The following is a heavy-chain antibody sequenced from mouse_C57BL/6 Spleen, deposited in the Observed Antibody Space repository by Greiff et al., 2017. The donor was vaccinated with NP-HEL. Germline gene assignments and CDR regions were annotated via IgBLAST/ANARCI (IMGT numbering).Heavy chain of an antibody. J-gene: IGHJ2*01. V-gene: IGHV1-53*01. CDR2: INPSNGGT. CDR1: GYTFTSYW. CDR3: ARGGAYYTPYFDY. Sequence: QVQLQQSGTELVKPGASVKLSCKASGYTFTSYWMHWVKQRPGQGLEWIGNINPSNGGTNYNEKFKSKATLTVDKSSSTAYMQLSSLTSEDSAVYYCARGGAYYTPYFDYWGQGTTLTVSS. D-gene: IGHD2-12*01.